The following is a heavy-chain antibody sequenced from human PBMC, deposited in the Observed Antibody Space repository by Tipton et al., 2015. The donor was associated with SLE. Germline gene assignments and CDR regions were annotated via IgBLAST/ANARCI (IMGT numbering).Heavy chain of an antibody. CDR1: GFTFGDYA. CDR2: IRSKAYGGTT. J-gene: IGHJ6*02. V-gene: IGHV3-49*03. Sequence: SLRLSCTASGFTFGDYAMSWFRQAPGKGLEWVGFIRSKAYGGTTEYAASVKGRFTISRDDSKSIAYLQMNSLKTEDTAVYYCTRAGAGTMVRGVIFGMDVWGQGTTVTVSS. D-gene: IGHD3-10*01. CDR3: TRAGAGTMVRGVIFGMDV.